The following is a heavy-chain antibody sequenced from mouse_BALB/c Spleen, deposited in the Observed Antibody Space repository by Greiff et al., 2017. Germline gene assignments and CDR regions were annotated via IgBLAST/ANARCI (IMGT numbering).Heavy chain of an antibody. CDR2: INPSTGYT. D-gene: IGHD2-14*01. V-gene: IGHV1-7*01. J-gene: IGHJ2*01. CDR1: GYTFTSYW. Sequence: VQLQQSGAELAKPGASVKMSCKASGYTFTSYWMHWVKQRPGQGLEWIGYINPSTGYTEYNQKFKDKATLTADKSSSTAYMQLSSLTSEESAVYYCARTYYRYDYFDYWGQGTTLTVSS. CDR3: ARTYYRYDYFDY.